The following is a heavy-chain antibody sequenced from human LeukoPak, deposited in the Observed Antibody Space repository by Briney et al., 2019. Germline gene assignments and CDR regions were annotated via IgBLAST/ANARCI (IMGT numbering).Heavy chain of an antibody. CDR2: INSDGSST. J-gene: IGHJ6*02. CDR3: ARGNYYGMDV. CDR1: GFTFRSYY. V-gene: IGHV3-74*01. Sequence: PGGSLRLSCVASGFTFRSYYMHWVRQAPGKGLVWVSRINSDGSSTSYADSVKGRFTISRDNATLYLQMNSLRAEDTAVYYCARGNYYGMDVWGQGTTVTVSS.